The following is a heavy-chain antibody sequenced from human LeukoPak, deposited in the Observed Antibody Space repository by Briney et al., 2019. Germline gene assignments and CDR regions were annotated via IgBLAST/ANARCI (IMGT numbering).Heavy chain of an antibody. Sequence: GGSLRLSCAASGFTFSSYGMHWVRQAPGKGLEWVAFIRYDGSNKYYADSVKGRLTISRDNSKNTLYLQMNSLRAEDTAVYYCAKTPARALLFDYWGQGTLVTVSS. D-gene: IGHD2-15*01. CDR1: GFTFSSYG. V-gene: IGHV3-30*02. CDR2: IRYDGSNK. J-gene: IGHJ4*02. CDR3: AKTPARALLFDY.